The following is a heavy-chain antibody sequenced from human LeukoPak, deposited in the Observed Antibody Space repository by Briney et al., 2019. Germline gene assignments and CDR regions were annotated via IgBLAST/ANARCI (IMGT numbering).Heavy chain of an antibody. Sequence: SETLSLTCTVYGVSISSSSYYWGWIRQPPGKGLERIAEIYHSGTTNDNPSLKSRVTMSLDRSKNQFSLKLSSVTAADTALYYCARDRYGDYVGMATPWYYGMDVWGQGTTVTVSS. V-gene: IGHV4-39*07. CDR2: IYHSGTT. J-gene: IGHJ6*02. D-gene: IGHD4-17*01. CDR1: GVSISSSSYY. CDR3: ARDRYGDYVGMATPWYYGMDV.